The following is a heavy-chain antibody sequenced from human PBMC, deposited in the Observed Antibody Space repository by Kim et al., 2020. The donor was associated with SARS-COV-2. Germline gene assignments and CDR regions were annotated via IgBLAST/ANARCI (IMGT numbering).Heavy chain of an antibody. Sequence: VKGRLTISSENAKNSLYLQRNSLRAEDTALYYCARAQYYYDSSGYSRFDYWGQGTLVTVSS. J-gene: IGHJ4*02. V-gene: IGHV3-9*01. CDR3: ARAQYYYDSSGYSRFDY. D-gene: IGHD3-22*01.